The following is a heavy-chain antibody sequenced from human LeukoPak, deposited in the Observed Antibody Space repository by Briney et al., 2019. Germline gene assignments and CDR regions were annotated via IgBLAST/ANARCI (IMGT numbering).Heavy chain of an antibody. J-gene: IGHJ4*02. CDR1: GFTFSSYG. CDR3: AKWDYGDYGGY. CDR2: ISGSGGST. Sequence: GGSLRLSCAASGFTFSSYGMSLVRQAPGKGLEWVSAISGSGGSTYYADSVKGRFTISRDNSKNTLYLQMNSLRAEDTAVYYCAKWDYGDYGGYWGQGTLVTVSS. V-gene: IGHV3-23*01. D-gene: IGHD4-17*01.